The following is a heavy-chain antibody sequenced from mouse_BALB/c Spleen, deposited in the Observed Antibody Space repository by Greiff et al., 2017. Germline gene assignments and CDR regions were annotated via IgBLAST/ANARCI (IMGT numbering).Heavy chain of an antibody. CDR2: IRNKANGYTT. V-gene: IGHV7-3*02. J-gene: IGHJ2*01. Sequence: EVMLVESGGGLVQPGGPLRLSCATSGFTFTDYYMSWVRQPPGKALEWLGFIRNKANGYTTEYSASVKGRFTISRDNSQSILYLQMNTLRAEDSATYYCARDRTGFDDWGQGTTLTVSS. CDR3: ARDRTGFDD. CDR1: GFTFTDYY.